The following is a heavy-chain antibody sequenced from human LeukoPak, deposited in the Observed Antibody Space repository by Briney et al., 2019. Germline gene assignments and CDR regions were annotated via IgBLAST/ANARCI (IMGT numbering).Heavy chain of an antibody. Sequence: SETLSLTCTVSGYSISSGYLWGWIRQPPGKGLEWIGSIDGSGSSYYNPSLKSRVTISVDTSKNQFSLKLSSVTAADTAVYYCAREREMANDYWGQGTLVTVSS. J-gene: IGHJ4*02. D-gene: IGHD5-24*01. CDR2: IDGSGSS. CDR3: AREREMANDY. CDR1: GYSISSGYL. V-gene: IGHV4-38-2*02.